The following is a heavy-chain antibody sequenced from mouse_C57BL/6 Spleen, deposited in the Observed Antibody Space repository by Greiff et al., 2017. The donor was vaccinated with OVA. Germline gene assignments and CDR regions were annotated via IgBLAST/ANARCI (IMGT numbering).Heavy chain of an antibody. CDR3: AREATVAPPAL. V-gene: IGHV1-52*01. Sequence: QVQLQQPGAELVRPGSSVKLSCKASGYTFTSYWMHWVKQRPIQGLEWIGNIDPSDSETHYNQKFKDKATLTVDKSSSTAYMQLSSLTSEDSAVYFCAREATVAPPALWGQGTLVTVSA. CDR2: IDPSDSET. J-gene: IGHJ3*01. D-gene: IGHD1-1*01. CDR1: GYTFTSYW.